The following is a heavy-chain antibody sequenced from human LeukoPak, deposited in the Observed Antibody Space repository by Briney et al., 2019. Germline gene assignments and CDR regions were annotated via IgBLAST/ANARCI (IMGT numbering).Heavy chain of an antibody. V-gene: IGHV3-23*01. CDR2: ISGGGDST. Sequence: GGSLRLSCAASGFTFSSYAMSWVRQAPGKGLEWVSAISGGGDSTYYADSVKGRFTISRDNSRNTLYLQMSSLRAEDTAVYYCAKWSGFGDDWGQGTLVTVSS. CDR3: AKWSGFGDD. CDR1: GFTFSSYA. D-gene: IGHD3-10*01. J-gene: IGHJ4*02.